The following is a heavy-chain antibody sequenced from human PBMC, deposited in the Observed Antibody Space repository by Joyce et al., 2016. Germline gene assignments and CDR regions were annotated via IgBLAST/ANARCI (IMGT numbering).Heavy chain of an antibody. J-gene: IGHJ6*02. D-gene: IGHD2-2*01. CDR1: GFTFSDYY. Sequence: QVQLVESGGGLVKPGGSLRLSCAASGFTFSDYYMGWIRQDSGKGLEWGTYIISTGSTIYYADSGKGRFTMSRNNAKNSLYLQMNSLRAEDTAVYYCARGPGYCSTTTCSPGDGMDVWGQGTTVTVSS. CDR2: IISTGSTI. CDR3: ARGPGYCSTTTCSPGDGMDV. V-gene: IGHV3-11*01.